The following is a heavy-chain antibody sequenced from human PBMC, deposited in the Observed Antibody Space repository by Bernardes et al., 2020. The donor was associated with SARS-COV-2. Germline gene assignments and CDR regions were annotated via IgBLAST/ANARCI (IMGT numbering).Heavy chain of an antibody. D-gene: IGHD6-19*01. CDR1: GFAFTRYG. Sequence: LSSAASGFAFTRYGMHWVRQAPRKGMEWMAVIWYDGVNQFYADSVKGRFTISRDNSKNRLFLQMSNLRAEDTAIYFCSRDNSIHYTSGWFLGEHEAFDVWGQGTMVTVSS. CDR3: SRDNSIHYTSGWFLGEHEAFDV. V-gene: IGHV3-33*01. J-gene: IGHJ3*01. CDR2: IWYDGVNQ.